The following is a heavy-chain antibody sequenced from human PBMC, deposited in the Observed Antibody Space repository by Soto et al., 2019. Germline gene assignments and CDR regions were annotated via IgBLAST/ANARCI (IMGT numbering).Heavy chain of an antibody. Sequence: SDTLSPTFTVTGFPISKYSWNWIRQPPGKGLERIRYIYYSDSINYNPPLKRRSIKSEDTSKNQIYKRMSTVHAADTAVYYCARAYYDTSGYSLDPWGQGTLVTVSS. V-gene: IGHV4-59*07. J-gene: IGHJ5*02. D-gene: IGHD3-22*01. CDR3: ARAYYDTSGYSLDP. CDR1: GFPISKYS. CDR2: IYYSDSI.